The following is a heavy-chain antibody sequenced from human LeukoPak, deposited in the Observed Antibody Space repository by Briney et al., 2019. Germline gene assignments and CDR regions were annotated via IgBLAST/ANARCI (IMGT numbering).Heavy chain of an antibody. CDR1: GGSFSGYY. J-gene: IGHJ6*03. CDR3: ARFPIAARPYYYYYMDV. D-gene: IGHD6-6*01. V-gene: IGHV4-34*01. Sequence: SETLSLTCAVYGGSFSGYYWRWIRQPPGKGLEWMGEINHSGSTNYNPSLKSRVTISVDTSKNQFSLKLSSVTSADTAVYYCARFPIAARPYYYYYMDVWGKGTTVTVSS. CDR2: INHSGST.